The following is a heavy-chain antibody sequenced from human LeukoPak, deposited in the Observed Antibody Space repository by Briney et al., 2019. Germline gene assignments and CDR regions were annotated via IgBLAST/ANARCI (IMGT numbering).Heavy chain of an antibody. CDR3: ARGVKKTYYYDSSGYYSNWFDP. J-gene: IGHJ5*02. V-gene: IGHV4-59*08. D-gene: IGHD3-22*01. Sequence: SETLSLTCTVSGGSISSYYWSWIRQPPGKGLEWIGYIYYSGSTNYNPSLKSRVTISVDTSKNQFSLKLSSVTAADTAVYYCARGVKKTYYYDSSGYYSNWFDPWGQGTLVTVSS. CDR2: IYYSGST. CDR1: GGSISSYY.